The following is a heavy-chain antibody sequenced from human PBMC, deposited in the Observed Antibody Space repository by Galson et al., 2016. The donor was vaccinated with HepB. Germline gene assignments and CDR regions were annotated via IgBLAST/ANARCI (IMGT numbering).Heavy chain of an antibody. CDR1: GFTFSSYG. J-gene: IGHJ6*02. D-gene: IGHD2-2*01. CDR2: ISYDGGKK. CDR3: AKDLDPGIVVTPTGVGYYYYGLDV. V-gene: IGHV3-30*18. Sequence: SLRLSCAASGFTFSSYGMHWVRQAPGKGLEWVAVISYDGGKKYYSDSVKGRFTISRDNSKNKLSLQMTSLRGDESAVYYCAKDLDPGIVVTPTGVGYYYYGLDVWGQGTTVTVSS.